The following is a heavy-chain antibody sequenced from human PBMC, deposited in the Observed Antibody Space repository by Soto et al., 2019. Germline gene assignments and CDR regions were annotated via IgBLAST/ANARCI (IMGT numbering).Heavy chain of an antibody. Sequence: PGGSLRLSCTVSGFAFNNYGINWVRQAPGKGLEWVSSISKSDYTYYSDSVKGRFTISRDNAKNSVSLRMNTLRVEDTAVYYCAREDSIIIPAVSDFWGQGTLVTVPQ. CDR1: GFAFNNYG. V-gene: IGHV3-21*01. J-gene: IGHJ4*02. CDR3: AREDSIIIPAVSDF. CDR2: ISKSDYT. D-gene: IGHD2-2*01.